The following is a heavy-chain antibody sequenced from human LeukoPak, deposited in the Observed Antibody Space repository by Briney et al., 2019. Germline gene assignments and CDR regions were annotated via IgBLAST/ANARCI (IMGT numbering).Heavy chain of an antibody. D-gene: IGHD2-2*01. CDR1: GYTFTVHY. J-gene: IGHJ1*01. CDR2: INPNRGGT. CDR3: ATSLYCSSTNCYALYFQH. Sequence: ASVKVSCKASGYTFTVHYMHWVRQAPGQGLEWMGWINPNRGGTNYAQKFQGRVTMTRDTSISTAYMELSRLRSDDTAVYYCATSLYCSSTNCYALYFQHWGQGTLVTVSS. V-gene: IGHV1-2*02.